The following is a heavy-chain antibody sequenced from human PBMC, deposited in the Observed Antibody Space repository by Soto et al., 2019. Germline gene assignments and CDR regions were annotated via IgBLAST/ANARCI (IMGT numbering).Heavy chain of an antibody. CDR1: GYTFTTYG. V-gene: IGHV1-18*01. D-gene: IGHD3-3*01. CDR2: ISGYNGNT. CDR3: ARGAHGSGYGVY. Sequence: ASVKVSCKASGYTFTTYGINWVRQAPGQGLEWMGWISGYNGNTNYAQKFQGRVTMTTDTSRSIAYMELRSLTFEDTAVYYCARGAHGSGYGVYWGQGALVTVYS. J-gene: IGHJ4*02.